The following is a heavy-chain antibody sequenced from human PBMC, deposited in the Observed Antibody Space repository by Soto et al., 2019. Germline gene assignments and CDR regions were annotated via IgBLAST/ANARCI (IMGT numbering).Heavy chain of an antibody. Sequence: SGGSLRLSCAASGFTFSSYWMSWVRQAPGKGLEWVSAIRGSGGSTYYADSVKGRFTISRDNSKNTLYLQMNSLRAEDTAVYYCAKGSASSRPYFFDYWGQGTLVTVSS. CDR2: IRGSGGST. D-gene: IGHD2-2*01. J-gene: IGHJ4*02. V-gene: IGHV3-23*01. CDR3: AKGSASSRPYFFDY. CDR1: GFTFSSYW.